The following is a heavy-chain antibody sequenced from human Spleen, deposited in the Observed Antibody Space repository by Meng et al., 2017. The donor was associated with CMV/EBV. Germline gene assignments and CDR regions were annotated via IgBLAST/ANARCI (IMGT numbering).Heavy chain of an antibody. CDR2: INAYNGNT. CDR3: ARDIGYYFGSGSSYCFDY. J-gene: IGHJ4*02. D-gene: IGHD3-10*01. Sequence: TCTGDERCRVRQDPGQGLGWMGGINAYNGNTNYAQKFRGRVTMTTDTSTGTAYMDLRSLRSDDTAVYYCARDIGYYFGSGSSYCFDYWGQGTLVTVSS. V-gene: IGHV1-18*04. CDR1: TCTGDE.